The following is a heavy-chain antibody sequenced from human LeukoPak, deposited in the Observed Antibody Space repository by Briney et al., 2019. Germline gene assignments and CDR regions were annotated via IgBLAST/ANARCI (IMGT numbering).Heavy chain of an antibody. Sequence: PGGSLRLSCAASGFTFSAYWVHWVSQAPGKGLVWVSRINSDGSSTSYADSVKGRFTISRDNAKNTLYLQMNSLRAEDTAVYYCTSKTTDYYDSSGVGGYWGQGTLVTVSS. D-gene: IGHD3-22*01. CDR2: INSDGSST. V-gene: IGHV3-74*01. J-gene: IGHJ4*02. CDR1: GFTFSAYW. CDR3: TSKTTDYYDSSGVGGY.